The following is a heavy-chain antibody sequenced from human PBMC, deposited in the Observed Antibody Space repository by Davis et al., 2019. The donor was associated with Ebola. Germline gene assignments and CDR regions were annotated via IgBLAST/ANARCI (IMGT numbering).Heavy chain of an antibody. J-gene: IGHJ6*02. D-gene: IGHD2/OR15-2a*01. CDR1: GFTFTSHEM. CDR3: ARDHNERIVNYYYGMDV. V-gene: IGHV4-30-4*01. CDR2: IYYSGST. Sequence: LRLSCVVSGFTFTSHEMNWVRQAPGKGLEWIGYIYYSGSTYYNPSLKSRVTISVDTSKNQFSLKLSSVTAADTAVYYCARDHNERIVNYYYGMDVWGQGTTVTVSS.